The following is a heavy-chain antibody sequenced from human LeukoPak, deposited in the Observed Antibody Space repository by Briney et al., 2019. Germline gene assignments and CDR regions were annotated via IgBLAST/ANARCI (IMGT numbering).Heavy chain of an antibody. CDR3: ARQGYCSGGSCGTYFDF. Sequence: NPSETLSLTCAVYGGSFSGYYWSWIRQPPGKGLEWIGKINHSGSTNYNPSLKSRVTISVDTSKNQFSLKLSSVTAADTAVYYCARQGYCSGGSCGTYFDFWGQGTLVTVSS. V-gene: IGHV4-34*01. J-gene: IGHJ4*02. D-gene: IGHD2-15*01. CDR1: GGSFSGYY. CDR2: INHSGST.